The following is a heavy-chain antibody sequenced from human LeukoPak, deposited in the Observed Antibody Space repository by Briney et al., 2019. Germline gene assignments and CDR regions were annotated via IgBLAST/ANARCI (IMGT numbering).Heavy chain of an antibody. CDR2: INDSGST. CDR1: GGSFSGYY. CDR3: ARLRTYYYDSSGYYGRDGAFDI. Sequence: SETLSLTCAVYGGSFSGYYWSWIRQPPGKGLEWIGEINDSGSTNYNPSLKSRVTISVDTSKNQFSLKLSSVTAADTAVYYCARLRTYYYDSSGYYGRDGAFDIWGQGTMVTVSS. V-gene: IGHV4-34*01. D-gene: IGHD3-22*01. J-gene: IGHJ3*02.